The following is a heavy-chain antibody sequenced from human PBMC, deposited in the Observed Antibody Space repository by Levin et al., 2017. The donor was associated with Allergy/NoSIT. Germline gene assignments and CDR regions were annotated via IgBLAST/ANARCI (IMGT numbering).Heavy chain of an antibody. CDR1: GGSISSRSYY. V-gene: IGHV4-39*01. J-gene: IGHJ3*02. D-gene: IGHD3-22*01. CDR3: ARQSYYDISGYFPDAFDI. Sequence: PSETLSLTCTVSGGSISSRSYYWGWIRQPPGKELEWIGSIYYSGTTYNNPSLKSRVTISVDMSKNQFSLKLNSVTAADTAVYYCARQSYYDISGYFPDAFDIWGRGTMVTVSP. CDR2: IYYSGTT.